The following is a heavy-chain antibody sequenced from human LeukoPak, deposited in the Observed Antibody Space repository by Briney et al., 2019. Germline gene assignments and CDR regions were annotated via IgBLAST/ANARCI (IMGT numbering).Heavy chain of an antibody. D-gene: IGHD3-22*01. CDR3: VRLRRNNDRSGYYYYDY. CDR1: GYTFSDFS. CDR2: ISVRSNYR. V-gene: IGHV3-21*01. J-gene: IGHJ4*02. Sequence: GGSLTLSCAASGYTFSDFSVNWVRQAPGKGLEWVSSISVRSNYRYYADSVRGRFTISRDDARDSLFLQMNSLRAEDTAVYFCVRLRRNNDRSGYYYYDYRGQGTLVTVSS.